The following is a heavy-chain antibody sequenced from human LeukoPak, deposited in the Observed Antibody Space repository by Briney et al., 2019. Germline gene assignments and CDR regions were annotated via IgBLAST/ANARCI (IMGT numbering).Heavy chain of an antibody. J-gene: IGHJ3*02. CDR2: ISGSGGST. CDR3: ANPPTLGYCSSTSCYTEGDAFDI. D-gene: IGHD2-2*02. CDR1: GFTFSSYA. V-gene: IGHV3-23*01. Sequence: GGSLRLSCAASGFTFSSYAMSWVRQAPGKGLEWVSAISGSGGSTYYADSVKGRFTISRDKCKNTLYLQMNSLRAEDTAVYYCANPPTLGYCSSTSCYTEGDAFDIWGQGTMVTVSS.